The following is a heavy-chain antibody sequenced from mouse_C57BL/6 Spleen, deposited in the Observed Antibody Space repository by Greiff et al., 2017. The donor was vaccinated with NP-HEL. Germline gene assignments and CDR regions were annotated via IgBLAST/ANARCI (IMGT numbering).Heavy chain of an antibody. Sequence: QVQLKQSGAELVRPGASVTLSCKASGYTFTDYEMHWVKQTPVHGLEWIGAIDPETGGTAYNQKFKGKAILTADKSSSTAYMELRSLTSEDSAVYYCTGYSNYAFDYWGQGTTLTVSS. J-gene: IGHJ2*01. D-gene: IGHD2-5*01. V-gene: IGHV1-15*01. CDR3: TGYSNYAFDY. CDR2: IDPETGGT. CDR1: GYTFTDYE.